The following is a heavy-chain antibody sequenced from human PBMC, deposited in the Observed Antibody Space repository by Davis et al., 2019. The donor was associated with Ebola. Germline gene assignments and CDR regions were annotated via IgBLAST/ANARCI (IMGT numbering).Heavy chain of an antibody. CDR1: GYTFKNYA. J-gene: IGHJ6*02. D-gene: IGHD3-22*01. V-gene: IGHV1-18*01. Sequence: ASVKVSCKASGYTFKNYAISWVRQAPGQGLEWMGWISAYNGNTNYAQILQGRVTMTRDTSTSTVYMELSSLRSEDTAVYYCARDSPVTMIPMDVWGQGTTVTVSS. CDR3: ARDSPVTMIPMDV. CDR2: ISAYNGNT.